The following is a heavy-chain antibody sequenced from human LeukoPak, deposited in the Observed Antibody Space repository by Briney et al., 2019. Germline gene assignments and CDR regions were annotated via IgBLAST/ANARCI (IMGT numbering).Heavy chain of an antibody. CDR3: ARRQRQWRGYYFDY. Sequence: SETLSLTCAVSGGSISSSNWWSWVRQPPGEGLGWIGYIYYSGSTNYNPSLKSRVTISVDTSKNQFSLKLSSVTAADTAVYYCARRQRQWRGYYFDYWGQGTLVTVSS. CDR2: IYYSGST. V-gene: IGHV4-4*02. CDR1: GGSISSSNW. J-gene: IGHJ4*02. D-gene: IGHD6-19*01.